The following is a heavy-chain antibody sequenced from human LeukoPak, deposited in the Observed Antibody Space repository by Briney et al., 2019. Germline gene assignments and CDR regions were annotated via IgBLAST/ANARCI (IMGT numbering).Heavy chain of an antibody. J-gene: IGHJ4*02. CDR3: ARSEYSSGLRGVWDY. V-gene: IGHV3-30-3*01. Sequence: PGGSLRLSCAASGFTFSSYAMHWVRQAPGKGLEWVAVISYDGSNKYYADSVKGRFTISRDNSKNTLYLQMNSLRAEDTAFYYCARSEYSSGLRGVWDYWGQGTLVTVSS. CDR2: ISYDGSNK. CDR1: GFTFSSYA. D-gene: IGHD6-19*01.